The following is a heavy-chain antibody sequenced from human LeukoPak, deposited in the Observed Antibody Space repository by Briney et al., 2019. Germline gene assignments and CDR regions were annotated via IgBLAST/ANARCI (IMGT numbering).Heavy chain of an antibody. CDR3: ATDEGGYHRSLYLAS. J-gene: IGHJ4*02. V-gene: IGHV1-18*01. Sequence: ASVKVSCKASGYTFTSYGITWVRQAPGQGLEWMGWISTYKGNTNYAQKLQGRVTMTTDTSTSTAYMELRSLRSDDTAMYYCATDEGGYHRSLYLASWGQGTLVTVSS. CDR1: GYTFTSYG. D-gene: IGHD3-22*01. CDR2: ISTYKGNT.